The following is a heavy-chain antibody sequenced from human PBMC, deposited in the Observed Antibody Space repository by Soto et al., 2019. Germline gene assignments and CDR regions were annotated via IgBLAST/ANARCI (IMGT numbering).Heavy chain of an antibody. Sequence: PGGSLRLSCAASGLTFSNYAMTWVRQAPGKGLEWVSVISGSGSSTYHADSVKGRFTISRDNSKNTLYLQMSSLRAEDTAVYYCAKGGSRPTSSFDYWGQGTLVTVSS. J-gene: IGHJ4*02. V-gene: IGHV3-23*01. CDR1: GLTFSNYA. CDR2: ISGSGSST. D-gene: IGHD2-2*01. CDR3: AKGGSRPTSSFDY.